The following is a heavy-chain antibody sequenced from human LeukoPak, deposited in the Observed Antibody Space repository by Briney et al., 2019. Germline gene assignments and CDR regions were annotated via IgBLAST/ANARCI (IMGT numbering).Heavy chain of an antibody. CDR3: SRGTDAYKCGNS. CDR1: GGSFSGYY. Sequence: SETLSLXCAVYGGSFSGYYWTWIRQPPGKELEWIGEIHYSGRINYNPSLKSRVTISADTSNNHFSLKMNSVTAADTALYYCSRGTDAYKCGNSWGQGTLVTVSS. V-gene: IGHV4-34*01. CDR2: IHYSGRI. J-gene: IGHJ4*02. D-gene: IGHD5-24*01.